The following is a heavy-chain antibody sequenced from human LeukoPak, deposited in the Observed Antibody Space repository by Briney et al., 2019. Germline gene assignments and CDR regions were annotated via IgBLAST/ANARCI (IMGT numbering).Heavy chain of an antibody. J-gene: IGHJ4*02. CDR1: GVPIDSYY. CDR3: ARVYQSAEYYFDY. Sequence: PSETLSLTCSVSGVPIDSYYWSWIRQPPGKGLEWIGYIYYTGSTEYHPSLKSRVTISLDTSKNQFSLKLTSVTAADTAVYYCARVYQSAEYYFDYWGQGTLVSVSS. V-gene: IGHV4-59*01. D-gene: IGHD2-2*01. CDR2: IYYTGST.